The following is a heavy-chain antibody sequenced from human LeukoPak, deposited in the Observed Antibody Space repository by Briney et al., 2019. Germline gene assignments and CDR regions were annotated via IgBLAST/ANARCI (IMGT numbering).Heavy chain of an antibody. CDR1: GFTFSSYS. Sequence: GGSLRLSCAASGFTFSSYSMNWVRQAPGKGLEWVSYISSSSSTIYYADSVKGRFTISRDNAKNSLYLQMNGLRAEDTAVYYCARAAWTGGQYYFDYWGQGTLVTVSS. J-gene: IGHJ4*02. CDR2: ISSSSSTI. V-gene: IGHV3-48*04. CDR3: ARAAWTGGQYYFDY. D-gene: IGHD3/OR15-3a*01.